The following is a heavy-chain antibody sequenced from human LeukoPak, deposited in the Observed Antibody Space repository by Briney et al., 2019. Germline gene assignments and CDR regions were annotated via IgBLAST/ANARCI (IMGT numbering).Heavy chain of an antibody. Sequence: PGGSLRLSCAASGFTFSSYWMSWVRQAPGKGLEWVASIKQDGSEKYYVDSVKGRFTISRDNAKNSLYLQMNSLRAEDTAVYYCARVACSSGCVFDYWGQGTLVTVSS. J-gene: IGHJ4*02. CDR1: GFTFSSYW. D-gene: IGHD6-19*01. V-gene: IGHV3-7*01. CDR3: ARVACSSGCVFDY. CDR2: IKQDGSEK.